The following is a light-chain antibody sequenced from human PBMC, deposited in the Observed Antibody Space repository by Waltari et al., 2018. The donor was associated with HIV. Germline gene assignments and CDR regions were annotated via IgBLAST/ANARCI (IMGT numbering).Light chain of an antibody. Sequence: DIQMTQSPSTLSASVGDRVTITYRASQSSGSWLAWYQQKPGRAPKILIYKASNLESGVPSRFSGSGYGTSFSLTISSLQPEDFATYYCQQYKDFPITFGGGTKVEIK. CDR1: QSSGSW. V-gene: IGKV1-5*03. CDR2: KAS. CDR3: QQYKDFPIT. J-gene: IGKJ4*01.